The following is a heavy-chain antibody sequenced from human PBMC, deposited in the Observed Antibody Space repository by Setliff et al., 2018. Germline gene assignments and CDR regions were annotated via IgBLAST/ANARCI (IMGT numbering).Heavy chain of an antibody. Sequence: GGSLRLSCTASGFSFRSYWMSWVRQAPGKGLEWVAHINPDGGHTFYEDSVKGRFSISRDNAKKSLFLQMNRLRAEDTAVYYCARAQFARFDPWGQGTLVTVSS. CDR2: INPDGGHT. CDR3: ARAQFARFDP. CDR1: GFSFRSYW. V-gene: IGHV3-7*01. J-gene: IGHJ5*02.